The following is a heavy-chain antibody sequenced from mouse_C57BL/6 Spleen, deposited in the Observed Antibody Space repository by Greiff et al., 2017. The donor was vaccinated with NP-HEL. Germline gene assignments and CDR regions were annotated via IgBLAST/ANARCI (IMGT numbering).Heavy chain of an antibody. V-gene: IGHV1-61*01. CDR1: GYTFTSYW. Sequence: VQLQQPGAELVRPGSSVKLSCKASGYTFTSYWMDWVKQRPGQGLEWIGNIYPSDSETHYNQKFKDKATLTVDKSSSTAYMQLSSLTSEDSAVYYCARREDSSGPFAYWGQGTLVTVSA. CDR2: IYPSDSET. D-gene: IGHD3-2*02. CDR3: ARREDSSGPFAY. J-gene: IGHJ3*01.